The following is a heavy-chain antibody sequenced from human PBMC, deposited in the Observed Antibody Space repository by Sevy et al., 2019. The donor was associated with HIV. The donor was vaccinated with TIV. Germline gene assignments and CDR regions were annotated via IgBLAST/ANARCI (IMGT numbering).Heavy chain of an antibody. CDR1: GGSISSSSYY. V-gene: IGHV4-39*01. CDR3: ARQTYYDTSGYPYYFDY. J-gene: IGHJ4*02. CDR2: IYYSGSA. Sequence: SETLSLTCNVSGGSISSSSYYWGWIRQPPGKGLEWIGSIYYSGSAYYYPSLKSRVTISADTSKNQFSLKLSSVTAADTAVYYCARQTYYDTSGYPYYFDYWGQGTLVTVSS. D-gene: IGHD3-22*01.